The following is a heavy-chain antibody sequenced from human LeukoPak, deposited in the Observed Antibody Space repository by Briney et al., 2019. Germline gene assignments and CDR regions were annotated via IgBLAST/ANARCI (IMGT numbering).Heavy chain of an antibody. V-gene: IGHV3-23*01. Sequence: GGSLRLSCAASGFTFSSYGMSWVRQAPGKGLEWVSAISGSGGTTYYADSVKGRFTISRDNSKNTLYLQMNSLRAEDTAVYYCASHGALYYYDSSGYYYGLYYYYMDVWGKGTTVTISS. CDR2: ISGSGGTT. D-gene: IGHD3-22*01. J-gene: IGHJ6*03. CDR3: ASHGALYYYDSSGYYYGLYYYYMDV. CDR1: GFTFSSYG.